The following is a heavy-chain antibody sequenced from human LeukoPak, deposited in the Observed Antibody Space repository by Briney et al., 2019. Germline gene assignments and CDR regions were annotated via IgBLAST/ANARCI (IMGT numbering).Heavy chain of an antibody. V-gene: IGHV4-4*07. CDR1: GGSISSYY. D-gene: IGHD6-19*01. J-gene: IGHJ4*02. CDR3: ARDLSIAVAGFDY. Sequence: PSETLSLTCTVSGGSISSYYWSSIRQPAGKGLEWSGRIYTSGSTNYNPSLKSRVTMSVDTSKNQFSLKLSSVTAADTAVYYCARDLSIAVAGFDYWGQGTLVTVSS. CDR2: IYTSGST.